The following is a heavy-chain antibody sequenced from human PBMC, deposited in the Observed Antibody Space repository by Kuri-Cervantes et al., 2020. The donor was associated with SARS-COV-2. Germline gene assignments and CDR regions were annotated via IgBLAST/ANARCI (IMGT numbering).Heavy chain of an antibody. CDR1: GGSISSSS. Sequence: GGSLRLSCTVSGGSISSSSYYWGWIRQPPGKGLEWVSYISSSSSTTYYADSVKGRFTISRDNAKNSLYLQMNSLRDEDTAVYYCARQYYDILTGYYLYGMDVWGQGTTVTVSS. D-gene: IGHD3-9*01. CDR3: ARQYYDILTGYYLYGMDV. CDR2: ISSSSSTT. J-gene: IGHJ6*02. V-gene: IGHV3-48*02.